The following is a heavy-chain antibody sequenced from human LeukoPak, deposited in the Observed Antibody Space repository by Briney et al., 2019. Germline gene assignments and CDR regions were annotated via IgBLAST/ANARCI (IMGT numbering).Heavy chain of an antibody. CDR3: ARAPKFPTPNWFDP. J-gene: IGHJ5*02. Sequence: ASVKVSCKASGGTFSSYAISWVRQAPGQGLEWMGGIIPIFGTANYAQKFQGRVTITADESTSTAYMELSSLRSEDTAVYYCARAPKFPTPNWFDPWGQGTLVTVSS. CDR1: GGTFSSYA. CDR2: IIPIFGTA. V-gene: IGHV1-69*13.